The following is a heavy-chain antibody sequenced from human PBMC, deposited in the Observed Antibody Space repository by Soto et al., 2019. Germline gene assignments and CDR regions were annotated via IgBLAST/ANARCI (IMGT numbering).Heavy chain of an antibody. CDR2: IGESGTPT. CDR3: ARYIPGVRYYGMDV. Sequence: GGSLRLSCAASGFTFSSYAMKWVRQAPGKGLEWVSLIGESGTPTYYADSVKGRFTIPRDNSGNTLFLEVYSLRAEDTAVYYCARYIPGVRYYGMDVWGQGTTVTVSS. J-gene: IGHJ6*02. D-gene: IGHD2-2*01. CDR1: GFTFSSYA. V-gene: IGHV3-23*01.